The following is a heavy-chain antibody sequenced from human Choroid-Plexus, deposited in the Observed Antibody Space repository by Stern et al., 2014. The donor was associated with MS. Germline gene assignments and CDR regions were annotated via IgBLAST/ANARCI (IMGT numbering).Heavy chain of an antibody. V-gene: IGHV3-30*18. CDR3: AKDRQYLTYFFDH. D-gene: IGHD2/OR15-2a*01. CDR2: GSYDGSNK. Sequence: QVQLVESGGGVVQPGRPLRLSCVASGFTXXSCAMHWVXXXPGXGLEWVXGGSYDGSNKDYADSVKVRFTISRDNSQNTLYMQMSSRRPEDTAVYYCAKDRQYLTYFFDHWGQGSLVTVSS. CDR1: GFTXXSCA. J-gene: IGHJ5*02.